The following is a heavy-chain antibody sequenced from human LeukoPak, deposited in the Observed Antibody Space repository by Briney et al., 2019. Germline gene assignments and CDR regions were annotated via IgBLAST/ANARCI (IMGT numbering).Heavy chain of an antibody. CDR1: GLTFSGYA. Sequence: PGGSLSLSCAASGLTFSGYAMSGVRQAPGKGLGWGSAISGSGGSTYYADSLKGRFTISRDNSKNTLYLQMNSLRAEDTAVYYCAKDCGTSCYSWFDPWGQGTLVTVSS. D-gene: IGHD2-2*02. CDR3: AKDCGTSCYSWFDP. V-gene: IGHV3-23*01. J-gene: IGHJ5*02. CDR2: ISGSGGST.